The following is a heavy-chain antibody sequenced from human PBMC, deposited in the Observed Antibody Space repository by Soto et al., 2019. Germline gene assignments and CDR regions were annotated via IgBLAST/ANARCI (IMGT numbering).Heavy chain of an antibody. Sequence: ASVKVSCKASGYTFTRYYMHWVRQAPGQGLEWMGIVNPSGGSTSYAQKFQGRVTMTRDTSTSTVYMELSSLRSEDTAVYYCARGHGDYASIDYWGQGTLVTVSS. CDR3: ARGHGDYASIDY. CDR1: GYTFTRYY. D-gene: IGHD4-17*01. V-gene: IGHV1-46*03. CDR2: VNPSGGST. J-gene: IGHJ4*02.